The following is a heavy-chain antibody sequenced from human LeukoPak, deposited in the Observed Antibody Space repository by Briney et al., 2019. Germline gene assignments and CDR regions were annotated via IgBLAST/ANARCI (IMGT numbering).Heavy chain of an antibody. CDR3: ARYSSRWAPRGFDP. CDR2: INHSGST. J-gene: IGHJ5*02. V-gene: IGHV4-34*01. CDR1: GGSFSGYY. Sequence: SETLSLTCAVYGGSFSGYYWSWIRQPPGKGLEWIGEINHSGSTNYNPSLKSRVTISVDTSKNQFSLKLSSVTAADTAVYYCARYSSRWAPRGFDPWGQGTLVTVSS. D-gene: IGHD6-13*01.